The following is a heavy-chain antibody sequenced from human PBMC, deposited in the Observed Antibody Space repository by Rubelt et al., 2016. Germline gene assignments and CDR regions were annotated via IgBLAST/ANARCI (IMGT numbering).Heavy chain of an antibody. CDR3: ARSMVVMGWFDP. V-gene: IGHV1-18*01. Sequence: QVQLVQSGAEVKKPGASVKVSCKTSGYTFSNYGFTWVRQAPGQGLEWMGWISAYNGKTDYAQNVQGRVTVTTDTATSTAYMELRSLRSDDTAVYYCARSMVVMGWFDPWGQGTLVTVSS. D-gene: IGHD4-23*01. J-gene: IGHJ5*02. CDR1: GYTFSNYG. CDR2: ISAYNGKT.